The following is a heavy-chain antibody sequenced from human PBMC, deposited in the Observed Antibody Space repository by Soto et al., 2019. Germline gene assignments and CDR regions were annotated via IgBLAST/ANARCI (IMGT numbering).Heavy chain of an antibody. D-gene: IGHD3-10*01. J-gene: IGHJ5*02. CDR3: ARDRTVRGDWFDP. CDR2: ISTSGTT. Sequence: WTWIRQPAGKGLEWIGRISTSGTTNSNPSLKSRVTMSVDTSKNQFSLKLNSVTAADTAVYYCARDRTVRGDWFDPWGQGTLVTVSS. V-gene: IGHV4-4*07.